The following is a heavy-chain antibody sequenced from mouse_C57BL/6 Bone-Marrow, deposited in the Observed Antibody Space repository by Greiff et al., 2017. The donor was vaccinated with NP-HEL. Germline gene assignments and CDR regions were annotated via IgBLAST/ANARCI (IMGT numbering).Heavy chain of an antibody. CDR2: IDPENGDT. D-gene: IGHD1-1*01. V-gene: IGHV14-4*01. CDR3: TTGGSSPYAMDY. Sequence: EVQLQESGAELVRPGASVKLSCTVSGFTIQDDYMHWVQQRPEQGLEWIGWIDPENGDTVYASKFQGKATITADTSSNTAYLQLSSLTSEDTSVYYCTTGGSSPYAMDYWGQGTSVTVSS. CDR1: GFTIQDDY. J-gene: IGHJ4*01.